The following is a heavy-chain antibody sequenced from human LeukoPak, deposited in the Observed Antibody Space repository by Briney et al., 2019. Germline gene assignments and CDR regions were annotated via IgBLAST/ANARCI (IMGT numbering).Heavy chain of an antibody. Sequence: SETLSLTCTVSGGSISSYSWSWIRQPPGKGLAWIGYIYYSGSTNYNPSLKSRVTISVDTSKNQFSLKLSSVTAADTAVYYCARAVAGLYYYYYMDVWGKGTTVTVSS. CDR3: ARAVAGLYYYYYMDV. D-gene: IGHD6-19*01. CDR2: IYYSGST. CDR1: GGSISSYS. V-gene: IGHV4-59*08. J-gene: IGHJ6*03.